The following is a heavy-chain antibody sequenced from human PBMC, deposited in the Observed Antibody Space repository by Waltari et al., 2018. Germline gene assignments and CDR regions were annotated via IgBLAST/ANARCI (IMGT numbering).Heavy chain of an antibody. V-gene: IGHV4-61*02. D-gene: IGHD4-17*01. J-gene: IGHJ4*02. CDR3: TRDGYGGA. CDR2: MYTSGST. Sequence: QVQLQESGPGLVKPSQTLSLTCTVSGGSIRSGSYYWSWFRQPAGKGLEWIGRMYTSGSTNYNPSLKSRVTISVDTSKNQFSLKLSSVTAADTAVYYCTRDGYGGAWGQGTLVTVSS. CDR1: GGSIRSGSYY.